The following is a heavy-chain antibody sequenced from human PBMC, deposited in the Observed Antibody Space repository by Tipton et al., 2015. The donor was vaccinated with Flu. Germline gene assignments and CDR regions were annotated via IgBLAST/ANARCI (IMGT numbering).Heavy chain of an antibody. CDR1: GGFISSYY. D-gene: IGHD3-10*01. CDR3: ARERTYYYGSGSYTNWFDP. Sequence: TLSLTCTVSGGFISSYYWSWIRQPPGKGLEWLGYIYYSGSTNYNPSLKSRVTISVDTSKNQFSLKLSSVTAADTAVYYCARERTYYYGSGSYTNWFDPWGQGTLDTVSS. V-gene: IGHV4-59*01. J-gene: IGHJ5*02. CDR2: IYYSGST.